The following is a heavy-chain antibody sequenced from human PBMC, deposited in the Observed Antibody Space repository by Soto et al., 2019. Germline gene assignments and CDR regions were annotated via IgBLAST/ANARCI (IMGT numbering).Heavy chain of an antibody. CDR1: GFTFSSYA. D-gene: IGHD2-2*01. CDR3: AKVRVGCSSTSCYGFDY. J-gene: IGHJ4*02. Sequence: EVPLLESGGGLVQPGGSLRLSCTASGFTFSSYAMSWVRQAPGKGLEWVSAISGSGGSTYYADSVKGRFTISRDNSKNTLYLQMNSLRAEDTAVYYCAKVRVGCSSTSCYGFDYWGQGTLVTVSS. CDR2: ISGSGGST. V-gene: IGHV3-23*01.